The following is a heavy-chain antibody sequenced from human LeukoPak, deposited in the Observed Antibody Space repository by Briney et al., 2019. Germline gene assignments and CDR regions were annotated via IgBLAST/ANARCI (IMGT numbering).Heavy chain of an antibody. V-gene: IGHV3-30*04. D-gene: IGHD4-17*01. CDR3: AKCYGDYVLVYYFDY. CDR1: GFTFSSYA. Sequence: PGRSLRLSCAASGFTFSSYAMHWVRQAPGKGLEWVAVISYDGSNKYYADSVKGRFTISRDNSKNTLYLQMNSLRAEDTAVYYCAKCYGDYVLVYYFDYWGQGTLVTVSS. CDR2: ISYDGSNK. J-gene: IGHJ4*02.